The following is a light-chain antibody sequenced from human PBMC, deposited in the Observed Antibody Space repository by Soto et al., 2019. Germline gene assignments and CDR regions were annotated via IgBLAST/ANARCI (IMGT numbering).Light chain of an antibody. CDR1: QSVSSS. CDR3: QQRSDWVT. Sequence: EIVLTQSPATLSLSPGEGATLSCRASQSVSSSVAWYQQKPGQAPRLLIYDASNRATGIPVRFSGSGSGTDFTLTISSLEPEDFAVYYCQQRSDWVTFGGGTKVEI. V-gene: IGKV3-11*01. CDR2: DAS. J-gene: IGKJ4*01.